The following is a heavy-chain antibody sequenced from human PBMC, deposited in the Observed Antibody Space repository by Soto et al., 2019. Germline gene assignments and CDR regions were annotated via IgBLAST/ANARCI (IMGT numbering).Heavy chain of an antibody. V-gene: IGHV1-46*01. Sequence: QVQLVQSGAEVKKPGASVEVSCKASGYTFTTYYIHWVRHAPGQGLEWMGVINPGVVSTKYAQKFQDRVTMTSDTSTSTVYMDLSSLRSEDTAVYFCARGGNGDNVGYWYFDLWGRGTQVTVSP. J-gene: IGHJ2*01. CDR2: INPGVVST. CDR3: ARGGNGDNVGYWYFDL. CDR1: GYTFTTYY. D-gene: IGHD4-17*01.